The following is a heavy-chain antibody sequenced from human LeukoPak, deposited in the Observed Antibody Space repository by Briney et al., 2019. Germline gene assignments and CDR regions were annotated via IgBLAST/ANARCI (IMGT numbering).Heavy chain of an antibody. Sequence: GGSLRLSCAASGFTFSSYAMHWVRQAPGKGLEGVAVISYDGSNKYYADSVKGRFTISRDNSKNTLYLQMNSLRAEDTAVYSCARDTSSLAYCGGDCYIDYWGQGTLVTVSS. D-gene: IGHD2-21*02. CDR3: ARDTSSLAYCGGDCYIDY. J-gene: IGHJ4*02. CDR1: GFTFSSYA. V-gene: IGHV3-30*04. CDR2: ISYDGSNK.